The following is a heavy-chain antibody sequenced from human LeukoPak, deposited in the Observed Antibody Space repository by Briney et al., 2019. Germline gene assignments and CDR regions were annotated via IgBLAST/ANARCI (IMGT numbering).Heavy chain of an antibody. J-gene: IGHJ6*02. Sequence: SGTLSLTCTVSGGSISGFYWNWIRQPPGKGLEWIGYVYYSGNTNYNPSLKSRVTISLDTSKNQFSLKLSSVTAADTAVYYCARDRYCSGGSCYAPFGYYYGMDVWGQGTTVTVSS. D-gene: IGHD2-15*01. CDR1: GGSISGFY. CDR3: ARDRYCSGGSCYAPFGYYYGMDV. V-gene: IGHV4-59*12. CDR2: VYYSGNT.